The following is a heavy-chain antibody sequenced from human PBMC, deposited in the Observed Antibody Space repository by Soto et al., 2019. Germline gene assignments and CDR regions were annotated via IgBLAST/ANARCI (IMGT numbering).Heavy chain of an antibody. Sequence: SETMSLTCAVSGVTFSGSYWTWIRQPPGKGLERIGEIKHSGSTNYNPSLNSRVSMSVDNSKKQFSLKLTSVTAADTAMYYCGREQVASSPTTDPPSFWGQGSWVTVSS. CDR3: GREQVASSPTTDPPSF. D-gene: IGHD4-17*01. CDR1: GVTFSGSY. J-gene: IGHJ4*02. V-gene: IGHV4-34*08. CDR2: IKHSGST.